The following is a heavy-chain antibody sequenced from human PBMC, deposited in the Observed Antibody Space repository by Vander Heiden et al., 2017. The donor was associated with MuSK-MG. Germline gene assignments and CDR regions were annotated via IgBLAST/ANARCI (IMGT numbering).Heavy chain of an antibody. V-gene: IGHV4-38-2*02. CDR2: LHHSGST. Sequence: QVQLQESGPGLVKPSETLSLTCTVSGYSISSNYYWGWIRQPPGKGLEWIGSLHHSGSTYYNPSLKSRVNISVDTSKNQFSLKLNSVTAAETAVYYCARWLENGLGVPRHFDYWGQGTLVTVYS. J-gene: IGHJ4*02. CDR1: GYSISSNYY. CDR3: ARWLENGLGVPRHFDY. D-gene: IGHD3-10*02.